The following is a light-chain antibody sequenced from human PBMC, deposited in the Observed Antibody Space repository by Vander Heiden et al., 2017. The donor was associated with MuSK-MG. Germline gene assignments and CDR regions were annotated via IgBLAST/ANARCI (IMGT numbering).Light chain of an antibody. Sequence: AIQLIQSPSSLSASVGDRVTITCRASQGISSALAWYQQKPGKAPKLLIYDASSLKSGVPSRFSGSGSGTDFTLTISSLQPEDFATYYCQQFNSYPLTFGGGTKVXIK. V-gene: IGKV1-13*02. J-gene: IGKJ4*01. CDR3: QQFNSYPLT. CDR1: QGISSA. CDR2: DAS.